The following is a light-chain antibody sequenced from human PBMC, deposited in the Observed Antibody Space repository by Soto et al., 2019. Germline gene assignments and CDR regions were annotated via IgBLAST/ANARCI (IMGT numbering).Light chain of an antibody. CDR3: HQYFRSPLT. Sequence: DIVMTQSPDSLAVSLSERATINCRSNPSVFSNSKNRNHLSWYQQKPGQPPKLLIYWATTRESGVPDRFSGSGYGTDLTLTVSGMQAEDVAIYYCHQYFRSPLTFGGGTKVDIK. CDR1: PSVFSNSKNRNH. J-gene: IGKJ4*01. V-gene: IGKV4-1*01. CDR2: WAT.